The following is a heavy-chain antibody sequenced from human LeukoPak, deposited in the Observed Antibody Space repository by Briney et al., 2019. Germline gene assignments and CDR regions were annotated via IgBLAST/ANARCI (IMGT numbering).Heavy chain of an antibody. CDR2: INSDGSST. D-gene: IGHD6-13*01. J-gene: IGHJ4*02. Sequence: GGSLRLSCAASGFTFSSYAMSWVRQAPGKGLVWVSRINSDGSSTSYADSVKGRFTISRDNAKNTLYLQMNSLRAEDTAVYYCAREVVHSWSSWYELFDYWGQGTLVNVSS. V-gene: IGHV3-74*01. CDR1: GFTFSSYA. CDR3: AREVVHSWSSWYELFDY.